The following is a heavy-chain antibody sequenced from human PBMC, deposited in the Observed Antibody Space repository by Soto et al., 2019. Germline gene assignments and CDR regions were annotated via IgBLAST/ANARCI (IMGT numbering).Heavy chain of an antibody. J-gene: IGHJ4*02. V-gene: IGHV3-23*01. CDR3: AKVLARFLGYGDYAFGDY. D-gene: IGHD4-17*01. CDR1: GFTFSSYA. CDR2: ISGSGGST. Sequence: EVQLLESGGGLVQPGGSLRLSCAASGFTFSSYAMSWVRQAPGKGLEWVSAISGSGGSTYYADSVKGRFTISRDNSKNTLYLQMNSLRAEDTAVYYCAKVLARFLGYGDYAFGDYWGQGTLVTVSS.